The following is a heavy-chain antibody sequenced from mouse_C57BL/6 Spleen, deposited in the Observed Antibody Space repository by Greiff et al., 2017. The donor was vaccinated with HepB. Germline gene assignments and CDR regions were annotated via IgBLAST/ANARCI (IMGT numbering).Heavy chain of an antibody. V-gene: IGHV1-82*01. CDR2: IYPGDGDT. CDR1: GYAFSSSW. D-gene: IGHD3-3*01. J-gene: IGHJ3*01. Sequence: VKLMESGPELVKPGASVKISCKASGYAFSSSWMNWVKQRPGKGLEWIGRIYPGDGDTNYNGKFKGKATLTADKSSSTAYMQLSSLTSEDSAVYFCARGGDGFAYWGQGTLVTVSA. CDR3: ARGGDGFAY.